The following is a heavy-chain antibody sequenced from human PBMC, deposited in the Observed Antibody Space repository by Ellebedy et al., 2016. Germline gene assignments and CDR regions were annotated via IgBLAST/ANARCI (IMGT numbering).Heavy chain of an antibody. CDR1: GYTFTDYY. V-gene: IGHV1-2*02. J-gene: IGHJ3*02. CDR2: IHPDSVGT. D-gene: IGHD2-21*01. Sequence: ASVKVSCKASGYTFTDYYMHWLRQAPGQGLEWMGWIHPDSVGTKYAQKFQGRVTMTRDTSISTAYMALSRLRSDDTAVYYCAREGILTTDDAFDIWGQGTMVTVSS. CDR3: AREGILTTDDAFDI.